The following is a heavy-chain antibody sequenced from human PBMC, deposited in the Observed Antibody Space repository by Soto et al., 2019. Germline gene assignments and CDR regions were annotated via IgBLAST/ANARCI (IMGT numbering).Heavy chain of an antibody. CDR1: SGSITRVGYF. CDR2: TNHSGST. D-gene: IGHD4-4*01. V-gene: IGHV4-30-2*01. CDR3: ARARRNTVTTYNWFDP. J-gene: IGHJ5*02. Sequence: SETLSLTCAVSSGSITRVGYFWSWLRQPPGRGRDWIGYTNHSGSTYYNPAHKRRVTISVDRSNNQFSLKLSSVTAADTAVYYCARARRNTVTTYNWFDPWGQGTLVTVSS.